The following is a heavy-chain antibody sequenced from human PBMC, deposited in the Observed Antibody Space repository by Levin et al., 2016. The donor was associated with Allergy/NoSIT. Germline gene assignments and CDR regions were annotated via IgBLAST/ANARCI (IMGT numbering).Heavy chain of an antibody. D-gene: IGHD3/OR15-3a*01. V-gene: IGHV4-59*01. J-gene: IGHJ4*02. CDR3: ARNSTLAGGGLDF. Sequence: SETLSLTCTVSGGSISGYYWSWIRQSPGRGLEWIGNIYNSASITYNPSLRGRVTLSVDTTRNQVSLDLTDVTTADTAVYFCARNSTLAGGGLDFWGQGSLVTVSS. CDR2: IYNSASI. CDR1: GGSISGYY.